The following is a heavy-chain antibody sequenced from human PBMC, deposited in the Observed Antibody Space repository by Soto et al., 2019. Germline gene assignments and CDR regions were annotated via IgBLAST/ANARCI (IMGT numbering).Heavy chain of an antibody. CDR1: GFTFSSYG. CDR3: AVPRSPYSSGWPFFDY. V-gene: IGHV3-30*03. Sequence: GGSLRLSCAASGFTFSSYGMHWVRQAPGKGLEWVAVISYDGSNKYYADSVKGRFTISRDNSKNTLYLQMNSLRAEDTAVYYCAVPRSPYSSGWPFFDYWGQGTLVTVSS. D-gene: IGHD6-19*01. J-gene: IGHJ4*02. CDR2: ISYDGSNK.